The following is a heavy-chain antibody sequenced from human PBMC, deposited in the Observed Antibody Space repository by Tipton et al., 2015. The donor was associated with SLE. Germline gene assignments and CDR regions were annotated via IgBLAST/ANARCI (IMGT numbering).Heavy chain of an antibody. J-gene: IGHJ4*02. CDR2: ISSSGTTI. CDR3: AGGRFLEWLPLDY. V-gene: IGHV3-11*04. CDR1: GFTFSDYY. Sequence: SLRLSCAASGFTFSDYYMSWIRQAPGKGLEWVSFISSSGTTIYYADSVKGRFTISRDNTKNSLYLQMNSLRAEDTVVYYCAGGRFLEWLPLDYWGQGTLVTVSS. D-gene: IGHD3-3*01.